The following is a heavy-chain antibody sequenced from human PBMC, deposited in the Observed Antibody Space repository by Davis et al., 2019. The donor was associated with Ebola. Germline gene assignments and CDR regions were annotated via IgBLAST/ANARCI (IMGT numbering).Heavy chain of an antibody. CDR3: ARDVEPQWLSPTRYFEH. Sequence: MPGGSLRLSCGVYGGSLSGYYWHWVRQPPGKGLEWIGEIFQSRTTNYNPSLKNRVTISFDTSKNQFSLRLRSVTAADTAVYYCARDVEPQWLSPTRYFEHWGQGILVTVSS. CDR2: IFQSRTT. D-gene: IGHD6-19*01. V-gene: IGHV4-34*12. CDR1: GGSLSGYY. J-gene: IGHJ1*01.